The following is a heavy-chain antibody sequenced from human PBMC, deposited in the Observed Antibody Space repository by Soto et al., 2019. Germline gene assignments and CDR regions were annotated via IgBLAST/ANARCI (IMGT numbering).Heavy chain of an antibody. Sequence: PGGSLRLSCAASGFNFGTSGMHWVRQAPGRGLEWVSVISFDGSNRYYEGSVKGRFTISRDTSKSMLYLQINSLTAEDTAIYYCAKDRPRSSGSKQYYALDFWGQGTTVTVSS. D-gene: IGHD6-19*01. V-gene: IGHV3-30*18. CDR2: ISFDGSNR. CDR1: GFNFGTSG. CDR3: AKDRPRSSGSKQYYALDF. J-gene: IGHJ6*02.